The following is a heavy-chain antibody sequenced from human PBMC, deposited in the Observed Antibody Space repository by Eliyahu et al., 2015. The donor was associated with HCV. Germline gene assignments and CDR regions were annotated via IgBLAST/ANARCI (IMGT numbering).Heavy chain of an antibody. J-gene: IGHJ6*02. CDR2: INPSGGST. CDR1: GXTFXSYY. V-gene: IGHV1-46*01. D-gene: IGHD6-6*01. CDR3: ARDKEYSSSLDYYYYYGMDV. Sequence: QVQLVQSGAEVKKPGASVKVSCKASGXTFXSYYMXWVRQAPGQGLEWMGIINPSGGSTSYAQKFQGRVTMTRDTSTSTVYMELSSLRSEDTAVYYCARDKEYSSSLDYYYYYGMDVWGQGTTVTVSS.